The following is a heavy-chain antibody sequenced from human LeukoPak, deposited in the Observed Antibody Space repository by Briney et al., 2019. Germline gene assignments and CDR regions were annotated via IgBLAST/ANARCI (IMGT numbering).Heavy chain of an antibody. J-gene: IGHJ4*02. CDR3: ARKRRRIWFGMVHYFDY. V-gene: IGHV4-34*01. D-gene: IGHD3-10*01. CDR2: INHSGST. CDR1: GGSFSGYY. Sequence: SETLSLTCAVYGGSFSGYYWSWIRQPPGEGLEWIGEINHSGSTNYNPSLKSRVTISVDTSKNQFSLKLSSVTAADTAVYYCARKRRRIWFGMVHYFDYWGQGTLVTVSS.